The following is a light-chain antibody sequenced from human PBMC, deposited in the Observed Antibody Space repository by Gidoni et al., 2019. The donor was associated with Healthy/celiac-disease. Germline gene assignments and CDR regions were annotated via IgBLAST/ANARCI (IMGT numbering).Light chain of an antibody. J-gene: IGLJ1*01. CDR1: SSDVGCYNY. CDR2: DVS. V-gene: IGLV2-14*03. CDR3: SSYTSSSTLYV. Sequence: QSALTQPASVSGSPGQSITISCTGTSSDVGCYNYVSWYQQHQGKAPKLMIYDVSNRPSGVSNRFSGSKSGNTASLTISGLQAEDEADYYCSSYTSSSTLYVFGTGTKVTVL.